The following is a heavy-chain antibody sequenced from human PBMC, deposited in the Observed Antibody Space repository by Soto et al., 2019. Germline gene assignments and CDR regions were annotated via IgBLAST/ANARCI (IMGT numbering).Heavy chain of an antibody. CDR1: VDSIRDYY. D-gene: IGHD5-12*01. Sequence: SETLCVTCSISVDSIRDYYWNWIRQPAGKGLDLIGRMYISGSTNYNPSLKSRVTMSADTSVNQLSLTLRSVTAADTAIYYCARMYNSGFYRPEGDYYFYGMDVWGQGTTVTVSS. J-gene: IGHJ6*01. CDR3: ARMYNSGFYRPEGDYYFYGMDV. V-gene: IGHV4-4*07. CDR2: MYISGST.